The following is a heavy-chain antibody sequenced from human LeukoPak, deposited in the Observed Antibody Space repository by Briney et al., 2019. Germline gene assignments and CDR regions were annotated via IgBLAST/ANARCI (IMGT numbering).Heavy chain of an antibody. D-gene: IGHD4-17*01. CDR3: AKTMTTSSFYYYGMDV. V-gene: IGHV3-30*18. J-gene: IGHJ6*02. CDR1: GFTFRSYG. Sequence: GRSLRLSCAASGFTFRSYGMHWVRQAPGKGLEWAAAISYDGTNKYYADSVKGRFTISRDNSKNTLFLQMNSLKTEDTAVYYCAKTMTTSSFYYYGMDVWGQGTTVTVSS. CDR2: ISYDGTNK.